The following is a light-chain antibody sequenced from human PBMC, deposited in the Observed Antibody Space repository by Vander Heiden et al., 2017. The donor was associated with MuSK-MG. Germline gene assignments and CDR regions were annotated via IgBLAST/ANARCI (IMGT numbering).Light chain of an antibody. J-gene: IGKJ1*01. Sequence: EIVLTQSPGTLSLSPGERATLSCRASQSVRSSYLAWYQQQPGQAPRLLIYFASSRATGIPDRFSGSGSGTDFTLTISRLEPEDFAVYYCQQYGSSPPWTFGQGTKVEIK. V-gene: IGKV3-20*01. CDR3: QQYGSSPPWT. CDR2: FAS. CDR1: QSVRSSY.